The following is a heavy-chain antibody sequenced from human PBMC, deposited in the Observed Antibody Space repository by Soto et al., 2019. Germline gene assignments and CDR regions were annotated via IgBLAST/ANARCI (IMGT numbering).Heavy chain of an antibody. CDR1: GYTFTVYY. V-gene: IGHV1-2*02. J-gene: IGHJ3*01. CDR2: INPVSGGT. Sequence: QDQLVQSGAEVKKPGASVMVSCKASGYTFTVYYIHWVRQAPGQGPEWMGWINPVSGGTIYSQKFVGRVTMTRDTSISTVYMDLSGLRSDDTAVYYCARDDSGRLKSAFDLWGQGTMVTVSS. D-gene: IGHD1-26*01. CDR3: ARDDSGRLKSAFDL.